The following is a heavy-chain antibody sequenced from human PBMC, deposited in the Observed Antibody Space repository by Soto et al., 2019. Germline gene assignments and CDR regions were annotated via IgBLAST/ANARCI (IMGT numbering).Heavy chain of an antibody. CDR2: IYYSGST. D-gene: IGHD3-22*01. J-gene: IGHJ4*02. Sequence: SETLSLTCTVSGGSISSYYWSWIRQPPGKGLEWIGYIYYSGSTNYNPSLKSRVTISVDTSKNQFSLKLSSVTAADTAVYYCARDNYDSSGYYRYWGQGTLVTVSS. CDR1: GGSISSYY. CDR3: ARDNYDSSGYYRY. V-gene: IGHV4-59*01.